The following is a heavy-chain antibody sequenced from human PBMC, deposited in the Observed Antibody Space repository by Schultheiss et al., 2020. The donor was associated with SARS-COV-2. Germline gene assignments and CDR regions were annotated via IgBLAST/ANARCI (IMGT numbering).Heavy chain of an antibody. Sequence: GESLKISCAASGFTFSSYTMNWVRQAPGKGLEWVAVISYDGSNKYYADSVKGRFTISRDNSKNTLYLQMNSLRAEDTAVYYCARESVDDSSGYSPGGYYYYYGMDVWGQGTTVTVSS. CDR1: GFTFSSYT. J-gene: IGHJ6*02. D-gene: IGHD3-22*01. CDR2: ISYDGSNK. CDR3: ARESVDDSSGYSPGGYYYYYGMDV. V-gene: IGHV3-30-3*01.